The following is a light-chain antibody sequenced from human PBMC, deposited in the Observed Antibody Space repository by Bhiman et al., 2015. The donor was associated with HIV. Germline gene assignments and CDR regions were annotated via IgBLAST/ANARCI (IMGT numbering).Light chain of an antibody. J-gene: IGLJ3*02. V-gene: IGLV2-14*03. Sequence: QSALTQPASMSGSPGQSISISCTGTSSDVGNYNYVSWYQQYPGKAPKVIIYDVSERPSGVSNRFSGSKSGNTASLTISGLRAEDEADYYCSSYTGGGTLWVFGGGTKVIVL. CDR3: SSYTGGGTLWV. CDR2: DVS. CDR1: SSDVGNYNY.